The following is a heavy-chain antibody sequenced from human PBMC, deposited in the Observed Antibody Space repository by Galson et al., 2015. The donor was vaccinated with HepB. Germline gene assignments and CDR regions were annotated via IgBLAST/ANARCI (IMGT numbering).Heavy chain of an antibody. CDR2: ISVYSGNT. D-gene: IGHD3-9*01. Sequence: SVKVSCKVSGYTFTSYAIGWVRQAPGQGLEWMGWISVYSGNTDYAQKLRDRVTMTADTFTGTAYMELRSLRSDDTAVHYCARGGDYDLLTGYLYFDFWGQGSLVTVSS. J-gene: IGHJ4*02. V-gene: IGHV1-18*04. CDR1: GYTFTSYA. CDR3: ARGGDYDLLTGYLYFDF.